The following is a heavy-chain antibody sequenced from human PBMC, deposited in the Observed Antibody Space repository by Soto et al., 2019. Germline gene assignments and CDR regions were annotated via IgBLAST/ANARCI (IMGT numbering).Heavy chain of an antibody. J-gene: IGHJ3*02. CDR2: IYPGDSDT. V-gene: IGHV5-51*01. D-gene: IGHD3-22*01. CDR3: ARRDSYGSSGCSPCAFDI. CDR1: GYSFTSYW. Sequence: GEALKISCKGSGYSFTSYWIGWVRQMPGKGLEWMGIIYPGDSDTRYSPSFQGQVTISADKSISTAYLQWSSLKASDTAMYYCARRDSYGSSGCSPCAFDIWRQGTMVPVSS.